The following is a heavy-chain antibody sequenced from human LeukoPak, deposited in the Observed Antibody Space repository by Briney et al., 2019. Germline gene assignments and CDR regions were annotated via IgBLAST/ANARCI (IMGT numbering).Heavy chain of an antibody. Sequence: PSETLSLTCTVSGGSISSGSYYWSWIRQPAGKGLEWIGRIYTSGSTNYNPSLKSRVTISVDTSKNQFSLKLSPVTAADTAVYYCARDGYDILTGPIIYYYYMDVWGKGTTVTVSS. CDR3: ARDGYDILTGPIIYYYYMDV. J-gene: IGHJ6*03. CDR2: IYTSGST. V-gene: IGHV4-61*02. CDR1: GGSISSGSYY. D-gene: IGHD3-9*01.